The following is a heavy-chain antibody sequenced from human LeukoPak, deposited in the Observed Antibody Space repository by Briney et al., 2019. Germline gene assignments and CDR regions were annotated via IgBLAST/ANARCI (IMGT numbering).Heavy chain of an antibody. Sequence: PRASVKASCKASGYTFTGYYMHWVRQAPGQGLEWMGWINPNSGGTNYAQRFQGMVTMTRDTSISTAYMQLSRLRSDDTAVYYYARGTTYSSSWYTVRESGYYYYMDVWGKGTTVTISS. CDR1: GYTFTGYY. J-gene: IGHJ6*03. CDR2: INPNSGGT. V-gene: IGHV1-2*02. CDR3: ARGTTYSSSWYTVRESGYYYYMDV. D-gene: IGHD6-13*01.